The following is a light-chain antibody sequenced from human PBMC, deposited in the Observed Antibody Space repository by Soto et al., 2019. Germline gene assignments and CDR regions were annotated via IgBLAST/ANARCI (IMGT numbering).Light chain of an antibody. CDR3: QKYNRAPRT. V-gene: IGKV1-27*01. CDR2: AAS. Sequence: DIQMTQSPSSLSASVGDRVTITCRASQGISNYLAWYQQKPGKVPKLLIDAASTLQSGVPSRFSGSGSGTDFTLPISSLQPQDVATYYCQKYNRAPRTFGQGTKVEIK. J-gene: IGKJ1*01. CDR1: QGISNY.